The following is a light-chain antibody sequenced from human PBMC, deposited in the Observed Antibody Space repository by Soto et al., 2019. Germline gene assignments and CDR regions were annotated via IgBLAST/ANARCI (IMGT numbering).Light chain of an antibody. CDR3: CSYAGTVAYV. V-gene: IGLV2-23*02. J-gene: IGLJ1*01. CDR2: EVN. CDR1: SSDVGSYNL. Sequence: QSVLTQPASVSGSHGQSITISCTGTSSDVGSYNLVSWYQQLPGKAPKVIICEVNKRPSGVSYRFSGSKSGNTASLTISGLQTEDEADYYCCSYAGTVAYVFGTGTKVTVL.